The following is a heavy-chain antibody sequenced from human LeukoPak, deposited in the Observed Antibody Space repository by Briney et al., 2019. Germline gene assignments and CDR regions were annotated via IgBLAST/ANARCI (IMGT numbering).Heavy chain of an antibody. CDR2: INPSGGST. D-gene: IGHD6-19*01. CDR3: ARSSRVAGNWDY. CDR1: GGTFISYA. V-gene: IGHV1-46*01. Sequence: GVSVKVSCKASGGTFISYAISWVRQAPGQGLEWMGIINPSGGSTSYAQKFQGRVTMTRDMSTSTVYMELSSLRSEDTAVYYCARSSRVAGNWDYWGQGTLVTVSS. J-gene: IGHJ4*02.